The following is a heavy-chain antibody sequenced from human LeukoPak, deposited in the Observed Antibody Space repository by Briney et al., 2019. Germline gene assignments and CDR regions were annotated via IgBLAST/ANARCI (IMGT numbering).Heavy chain of an antibody. Sequence: PGGSLRLSCAASGFTFSSYGMHWVRQAPGKGLEWVAFIRYDGSNKYYADSVKGRFTISRDNSKNTLYLQMNSLRAEDTAVYYCAKEVVKQWLVRVWSVNYFDYWGQGTLVTVSS. D-gene: IGHD6-19*01. CDR3: AKEVVKQWLVRVWSVNYFDY. V-gene: IGHV3-30*02. J-gene: IGHJ4*02. CDR1: GFTFSSYG. CDR2: IRYDGSNK.